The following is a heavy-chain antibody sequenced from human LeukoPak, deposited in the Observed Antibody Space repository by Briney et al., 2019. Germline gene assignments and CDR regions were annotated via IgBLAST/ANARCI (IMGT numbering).Heavy chain of an antibody. V-gene: IGHV3-30-3*01. D-gene: IGHD6-19*01. J-gene: IGHJ4*02. CDR2: ISYDGSNK. Sequence: PGRSLRLSCAASGFTFSSYAMHWVRQAPGKGLEWVAVISYDGSNKYYADSVRGRFTISRDNSKNTLYLQMNSLRAEDTAVYYCARVRYSSGWYFDYWGQGTLVTVSS. CDR3: ARVRYSSGWYFDY. CDR1: GFTFSSYA.